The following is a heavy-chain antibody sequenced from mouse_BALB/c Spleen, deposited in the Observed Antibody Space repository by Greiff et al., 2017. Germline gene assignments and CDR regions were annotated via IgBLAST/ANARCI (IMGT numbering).Heavy chain of an antibody. D-gene: IGHD1-1*01. CDR3: ARQIYYYGSSYVGFAY. CDR1: GFTFSDYY. CDR2: ISDGGSYT. V-gene: IGHV5-4*02. J-gene: IGHJ3*01. Sequence: EVQLVESGGGLVKPGGSLKLSCAASGFTFSDYYMYWVRQTPEKRLEWVATISDGGSYTYYPDSVKGRFTISRDNAKNNLYLQMSSLKSEDTAMYYYARQIYYYGSSYVGFAYWGQGTLVTVSA.